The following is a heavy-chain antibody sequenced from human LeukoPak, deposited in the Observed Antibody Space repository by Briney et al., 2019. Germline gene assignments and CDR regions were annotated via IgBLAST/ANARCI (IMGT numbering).Heavy chain of an antibody. J-gene: IGHJ4*02. CDR3: ARGGPGHSYGSFDY. D-gene: IGHD5-18*01. CDR1: GGSISSSY. CDR2: IYYSGST. V-gene: IGHV4-59*01. Sequence: SETLSLTCTVSGGSISSSYWSWIRQPPGKGLEWIAYIYYSGSTNYNPSLKSRLTISVDTSKNQFSLKLSSVTAADTAVYYCARGGPGHSYGSFDYWGQGTLVTVSS.